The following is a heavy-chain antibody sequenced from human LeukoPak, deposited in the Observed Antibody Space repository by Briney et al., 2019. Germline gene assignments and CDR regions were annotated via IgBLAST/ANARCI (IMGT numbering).Heavy chain of an antibody. CDR2: IYYSGST. V-gene: IGHV4-39*07. D-gene: IGHD6-13*01. Sequence: SETLSLTCTVSGGSISSSSYYWGWIRQPPGKGLEWIGSIYYSGSTYYNPSLKSRVTISVDTSKNQFSLKLSSVTAADTAVYYCARGGYSSWFDPWGQGTPVTVSS. J-gene: IGHJ5*02. CDR1: GGSISSSSYY. CDR3: ARGGYSSWFDP.